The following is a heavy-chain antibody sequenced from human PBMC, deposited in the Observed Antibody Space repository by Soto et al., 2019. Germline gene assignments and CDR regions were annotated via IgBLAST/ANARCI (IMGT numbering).Heavy chain of an antibody. Sequence: EVQLVESGGGLVKPGGSPRLSCAASGFTFSNYNMNWVRQAPGKGLEWVSSISSSSTFKNYADSVKGRFTISRDNDKNSVYLHMSSLGAEDTAVYYCARDPPLSMIVVVGVDDFWGQGTLVTVSS. CDR1: GFTFSNYN. J-gene: IGHJ4*02. CDR3: ARDPPLSMIVVVGVDDF. CDR2: ISSSSTFK. V-gene: IGHV3-21*02. D-gene: IGHD3-22*01.